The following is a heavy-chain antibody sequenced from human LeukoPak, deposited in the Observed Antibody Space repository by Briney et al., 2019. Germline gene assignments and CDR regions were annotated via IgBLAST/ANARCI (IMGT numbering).Heavy chain of an antibody. CDR1: GFTVSSNY. D-gene: IGHD1-26*01. Sequence: GGSLRLSCAASGFTVSSNYMSWVRQAPGKGLEWVSVIYSGGSTYYADSVKGRFTISRDNSKNTLYLQINSLRAEDTAVYYCARGGSIGYGAFDIWGQGTMVTVSS. CDR2: IYSGGST. CDR3: ARGGSIGYGAFDI. J-gene: IGHJ3*02. V-gene: IGHV3-66*01.